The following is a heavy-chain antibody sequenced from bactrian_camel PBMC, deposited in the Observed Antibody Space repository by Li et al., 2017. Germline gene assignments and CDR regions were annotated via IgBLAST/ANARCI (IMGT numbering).Heavy chain of an antibody. D-gene: IGHD5*01. Sequence: HVQLVESGGGSVQPGGSLTLSCAASEYTVCGGWFRQAAGKEREVIATLNEFGGSLTYADSVKGRFTISYVNGNNTLHLQMNSLNPEDTAVYYCAAVAEGRTVEGGVSLWTLFESGYWGQGTQVTVS. J-gene: IGHJ4*01. CDR2: LNEFGGSL. CDR3: AAVAEGRTVEGGVSLWTLFESGY. CDR1: EYTVC. V-gene: IGHV3S54*01.